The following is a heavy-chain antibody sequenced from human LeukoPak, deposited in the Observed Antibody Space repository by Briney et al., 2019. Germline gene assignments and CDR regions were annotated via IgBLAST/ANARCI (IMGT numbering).Heavy chain of an antibody. CDR2: IYYSGST. J-gene: IGHJ4*02. CDR1: CGSISSYY. CDR3: ARTGSGSGYFDY. D-gene: IGHD3-10*01. V-gene: IGHV4-59*01. Sequence: KTSETLSLTCTVSCGSISSYYWSWIRQPPGKGLELIGYIYYSGSTNYNPSLKSRVTVSVDTSKNQFSLKLSSVTAADTAVYYCARTGSGSGYFDYWGQGTLVTVSS.